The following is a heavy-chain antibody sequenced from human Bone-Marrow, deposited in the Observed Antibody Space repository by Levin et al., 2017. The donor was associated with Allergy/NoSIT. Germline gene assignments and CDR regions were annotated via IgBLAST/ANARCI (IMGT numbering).Heavy chain of an antibody. D-gene: IGHD5-18*01. V-gene: IGHV4-34*01. Sequence: SQTLSLTCAVYDGSFGGYSWSWIRQPPGKGLEWIGEINDSGSTNYNPSLKSRVSISLDTSKSLFSLKLRSLTAADTAVFYCAKYSYGSFDSWGQGTLVTVSS. J-gene: IGHJ4*02. CDR1: DGSFGGYS. CDR3: AKYSYGSFDS. CDR2: INDSGST.